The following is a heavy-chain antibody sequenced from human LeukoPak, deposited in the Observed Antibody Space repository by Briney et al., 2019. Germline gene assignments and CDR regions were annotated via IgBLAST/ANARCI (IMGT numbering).Heavy chain of an antibody. CDR3: ARGPYSGGSYYFDY. CDR2: MNPNSGNT. CDR1: GYTFTSYD. V-gene: IGHV1-8*01. D-gene: IGHD6-19*01. Sequence: ASVKVSCKTSGYTFTSYDINWVRQATGQGLEWMGWMNPNSGNTGYAQKFQGRVTMTRNTSITTAYMELSSLRSEDTAVYYCARGPYSGGSYYFDYWGLGTLDTVSS. J-gene: IGHJ4*02.